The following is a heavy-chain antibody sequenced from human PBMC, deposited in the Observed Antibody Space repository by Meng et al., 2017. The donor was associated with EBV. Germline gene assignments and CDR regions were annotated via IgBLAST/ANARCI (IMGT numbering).Heavy chain of an antibody. Sequence: LVHAGAEVKTPGASVKVSCKSSGFTFTSYYLHWVRQAPGQGLEWMGIIIPAGGNTNYAQKFRGRFTMTRDTSTSTVYMDLSILTSEDTAVYYCVRELVGGTFDYWGQGTLVTVSS. J-gene: IGHJ4*02. V-gene: IGHV1-46*01. D-gene: IGHD1/OR15-1a*01. CDR1: GFTFTSYY. CDR3: VRELVGGTFDY. CDR2: IIPAGGNT.